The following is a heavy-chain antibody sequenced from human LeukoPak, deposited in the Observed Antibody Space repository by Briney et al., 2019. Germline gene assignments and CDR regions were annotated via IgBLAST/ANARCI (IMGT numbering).Heavy chain of an antibody. CDR1: GFTFNTFG. CDR3: AKGGQWKFRFNSYPYYYMDV. J-gene: IGHJ6*03. D-gene: IGHD6-19*01. CDR2: ISGSGETT. V-gene: IGHV3-23*01. Sequence: GGSLRLSCAASGFTFNTFGMTWVRQAPGKGLEWVSAISGSGETTFYADSVKGRFTVSRDNSKNTLFLQMNSLRAEDTAVYYCAKGGQWKFRFNSYPYYYMDVWGKGTTVTVSS.